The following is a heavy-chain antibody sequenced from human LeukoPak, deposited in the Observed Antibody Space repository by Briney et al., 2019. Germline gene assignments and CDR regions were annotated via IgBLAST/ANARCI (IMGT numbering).Heavy chain of an antibody. Sequence: SQTLSLTCAISGGNVYNNSAAWNWIRQSPSRGLEWLGRTYYRSKWYNDYAVSVKSRITINPDTSKTQLSLQLKSVTPEDTGKYYWTRDGRELGGSYSGYFDYWGQGTLVTVSS. D-gene: IGHD1-26*01. CDR3: TRDGRELGGSYSGYFDY. J-gene: IGHJ4*02. CDR1: GGNVYNNSAA. CDR2: TYYRSKWYN. V-gene: IGHV6-1*01.